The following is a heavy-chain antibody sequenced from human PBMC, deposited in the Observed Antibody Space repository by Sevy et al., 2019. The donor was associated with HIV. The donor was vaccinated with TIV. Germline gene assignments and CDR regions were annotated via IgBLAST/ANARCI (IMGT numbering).Heavy chain of an antibody. Sequence: ASVKVSCEASGYTFTSYDINWVRQATGQGLEWMGWMSPNSGATGFAQKFQGRVTLTRNTSISTAYMEVSSPRSEDTAVYYCASGGNGDFWSYEYYYYGMDVWGQGTTVTVSS. D-gene: IGHD3-3*01. V-gene: IGHV1-8*01. CDR2: MSPNSGAT. CDR1: GYTFTSYD. J-gene: IGHJ6*02. CDR3: ASGGNGDFWSYEYYYYGMDV.